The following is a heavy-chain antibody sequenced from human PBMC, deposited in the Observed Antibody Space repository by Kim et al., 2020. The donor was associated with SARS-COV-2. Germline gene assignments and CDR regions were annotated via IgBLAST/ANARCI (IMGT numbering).Heavy chain of an antibody. CDR2: ISWNSGSI. V-gene: IGHV3-9*01. D-gene: IGHD3-10*01. CDR3: AKDGGLLWFGELSYGVDV. J-gene: IGHJ6*02. CDR1: GFTFDDYA. Sequence: GGSLRLSCAASGFTFDDYAMHWVRQAPGKGLEWVSGISWNSGSIGYADSVKGRFTISRDNAKNSLYLQMNSLRAEDTALYYCAKDGGLLWFGELSYGVDVWGQGTTVTVSS.